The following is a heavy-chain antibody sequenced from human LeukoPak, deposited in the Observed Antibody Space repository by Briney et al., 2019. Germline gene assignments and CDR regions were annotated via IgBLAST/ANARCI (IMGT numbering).Heavy chain of an antibody. J-gene: IGHJ4*02. Sequence: GGSLRLSCAASGFTFSSYSMNWVRQAPGKGLEWVSSISSSSSYIYYADSVKGRFTISRDNSKNTLYLQMNSLRAEDTAVYYCAKDLGHCGGDCYSGSDYWGQGTLVTVSS. CDR2: ISSSSSYI. D-gene: IGHD2-21*02. CDR1: GFTFSSYS. V-gene: IGHV3-21*04. CDR3: AKDLGHCGGDCYSGSDY.